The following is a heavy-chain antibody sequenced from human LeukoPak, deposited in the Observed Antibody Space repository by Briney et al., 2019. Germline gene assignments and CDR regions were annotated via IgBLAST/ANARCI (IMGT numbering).Heavy chain of an antibody. Sequence: QSGGSLRLSCAASGFTFSSYGMHWVRQAPGKGLEWVAFIRYDGSNKYYADSVKGRFTISRDNSKNTLYLQMNSLRAEDTAVYYCARDLGYSSGWVYFDYWGQGTLVTVSS. CDR2: IRYDGSNK. J-gene: IGHJ4*02. CDR1: GFTFSSYG. CDR3: ARDLGYSSGWVYFDY. V-gene: IGHV3-30*02. D-gene: IGHD6-19*01.